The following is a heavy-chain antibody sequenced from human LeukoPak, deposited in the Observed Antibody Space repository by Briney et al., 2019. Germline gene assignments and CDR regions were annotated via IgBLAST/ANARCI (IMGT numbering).Heavy chain of an antibody. Sequence: GGSLRLSCAASGFTFSSYSMSWVRQAPGKGLEWVSPISGSGSSTYYVDSVKGRFTISRDSSKNTLYLQMSSLRAEDTAVYYCAKHVQDYYDSSGSRSYDYWGQGTLVTVSS. J-gene: IGHJ4*02. CDR1: GFTFSSYS. CDR3: AKHVQDYYDSSGSRSYDY. V-gene: IGHV3-23*01. D-gene: IGHD3-22*01. CDR2: ISGSGSST.